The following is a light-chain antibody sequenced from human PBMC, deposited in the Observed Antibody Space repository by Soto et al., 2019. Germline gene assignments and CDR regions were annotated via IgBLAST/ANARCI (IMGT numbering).Light chain of an antibody. Sequence: DIQLTQSPSSLSASVGDRITITCQASRDIAHYLSWYQQKPGKAPQLLVYDASKLQTGVPSRFSGSASGTDFTFAISSLQPEDRALYFCQQYDDLPLTFGGGTKVEIK. CDR2: DAS. CDR3: QQYDDLPLT. V-gene: IGKV1-33*01. CDR1: RDIAHY. J-gene: IGKJ4*01.